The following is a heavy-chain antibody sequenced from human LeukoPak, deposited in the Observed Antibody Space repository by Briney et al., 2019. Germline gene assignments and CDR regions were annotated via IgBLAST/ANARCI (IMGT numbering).Heavy chain of an antibody. Sequence: SVKVSCKASGGTFSSYAISWVPQAPGQGLEWMGRIIPIFGTANYAQKFQGRVTITTDGSTSTAYMELSSLRSEDTAVYYCAVSRADSSGYYSDYWGQGTLVTVSS. CDR2: IIPIFGTA. J-gene: IGHJ4*02. CDR3: AVSRADSSGYYSDY. CDR1: GGTFSSYA. V-gene: IGHV1-69*05. D-gene: IGHD3-22*01.